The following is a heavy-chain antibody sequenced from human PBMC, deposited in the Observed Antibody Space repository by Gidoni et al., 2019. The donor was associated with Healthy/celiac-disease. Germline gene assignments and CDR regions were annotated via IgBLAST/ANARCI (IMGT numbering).Heavy chain of an antibody. D-gene: IGHD3-10*01. Sequence: QVQLQQWGAGLLKPSETLSLPCAVYGGSFSGYYWSWIRQPPGKGLEWIGEINHSGSTNYNPSLKSRVTISVDTSKNQFSLKLSSVTAADTAVYYCARGVSYGSGSYQLDYWGQGTLVTVSS. CDR3: ARGVSYGSGSYQLDY. V-gene: IGHV4-34*01. J-gene: IGHJ4*02. CDR2: INHSGST. CDR1: GGSFSGYY.